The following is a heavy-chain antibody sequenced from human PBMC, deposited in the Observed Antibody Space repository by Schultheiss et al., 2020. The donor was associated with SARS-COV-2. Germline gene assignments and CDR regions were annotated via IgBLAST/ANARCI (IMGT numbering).Heavy chain of an antibody. CDR2: INHSGST. CDR3: ARGRYSSSQFDY. Sequence: SETLSLTCTVSGGSISSYYWSWIRQPPGKGLEWIGEINHSGSTNYNPSLKSRVTISVDTSKNQFSLRLSSVTAADTAVYYCARGRYSSSQFDYWGQGTLVTVSS. D-gene: IGHD6-13*01. CDR1: GGSISSYY. V-gene: IGHV4-34*01. J-gene: IGHJ4*02.